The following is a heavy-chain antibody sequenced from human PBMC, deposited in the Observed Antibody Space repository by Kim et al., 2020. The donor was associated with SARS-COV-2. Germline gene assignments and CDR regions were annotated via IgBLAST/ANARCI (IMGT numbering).Heavy chain of an antibody. Sequence: QKFQGRVTITRDTSASTAYMELSSLRSEDTAVYYCARVRFSSSWYYGMDVWGQGTTVTVSS. CDR3: ARVRFSSSWYYGMDV. V-gene: IGHV1-3*01. J-gene: IGHJ6*02. D-gene: IGHD6-13*01.